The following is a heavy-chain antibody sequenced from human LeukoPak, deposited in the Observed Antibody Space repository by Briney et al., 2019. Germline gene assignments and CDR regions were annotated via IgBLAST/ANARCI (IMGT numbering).Heavy chain of an antibody. CDR1: GFTFDDYA. CDR2: ISWDGGST. D-gene: IGHD3-22*01. Sequence: PGGSLRLSCAASGFTFDDYAMHWVRQAPGKGLEWVSLISWDGGSTYYADSVKGRFTISRDNSKNSLYLQMNSLRAEDPALYYCAKDSSGNYWDYWGKGTLVPSPQ. V-gene: IGHV3-43D*03. J-gene: IGHJ4*02. CDR3: AKDSSGNYWDY.